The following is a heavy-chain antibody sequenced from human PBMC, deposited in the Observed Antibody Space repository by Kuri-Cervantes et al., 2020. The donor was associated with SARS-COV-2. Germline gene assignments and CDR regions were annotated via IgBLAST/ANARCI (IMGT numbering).Heavy chain of an antibody. CDR2: IKQDGSEE. CDR3: ASIYSGYEDG. J-gene: IGHJ4*02. V-gene: IGHV3-7*01. Sequence: GGSLRLSCAASGFIFSNYWMSWVRHAPGRGLEWVANIKQDGSEEFYVDSVKGRFTISRDNAKNSLYLQMNSLRAEDTAVYYCASIYSGYEDGWGQGTLVTVSS. D-gene: IGHD5-12*01. CDR1: GFIFSNYW.